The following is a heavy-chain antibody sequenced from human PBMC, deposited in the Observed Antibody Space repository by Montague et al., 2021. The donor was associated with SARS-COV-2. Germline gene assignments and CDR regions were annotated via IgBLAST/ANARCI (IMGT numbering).Heavy chain of an antibody. CDR3: TSGREGNYNVMDV. CDR1: GDSVSSKRAT. Sequence: CAISGDSVSSKRATGNGGRQSPSRGLEGRGRTYYRSKWYNDYAVSVRGRVTINPDTSKNQFSLQLNSVTPEDTAIYYCTSGREGNYNVMDVWGQGTTVTVSS. J-gene: IGHJ6*02. CDR2: TYYRSKWYN. D-gene: IGHD1-1*01. V-gene: IGHV6-1*01.